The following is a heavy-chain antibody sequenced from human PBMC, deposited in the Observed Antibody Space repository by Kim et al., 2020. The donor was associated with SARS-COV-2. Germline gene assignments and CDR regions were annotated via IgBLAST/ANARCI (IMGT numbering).Heavy chain of an antibody. CDR2: YH. V-gene: IGHV6-1*01. Sequence: YHDYAVSLRGRTTISEDTSKNQFALQLNSVTAEDTAVYYCARGRNSAFAIWDQGTMVTVSS. D-gene: IGHD6-13*01. J-gene: IGHJ3*02. CDR3: ARGRNSAFAI.